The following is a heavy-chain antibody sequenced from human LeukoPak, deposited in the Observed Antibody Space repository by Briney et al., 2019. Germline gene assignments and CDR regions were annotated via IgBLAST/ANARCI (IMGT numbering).Heavy chain of an antibody. D-gene: IGHD6-19*01. V-gene: IGHV3-7*01. CDR1: GFTFSSYW. Sequence: PGGSLRLSCAASGFTFSSYWMSRVRQAPGKGLEWVANIKQDGSEKYYVDSVKGRFTISRDNAKNSLYLQMNSLRAEDTAVYYCARRIAVAGPSYGMDVWGQGTTVTVSS. CDR2: IKQDGSEK. CDR3: ARRIAVAGPSYGMDV. J-gene: IGHJ6*02.